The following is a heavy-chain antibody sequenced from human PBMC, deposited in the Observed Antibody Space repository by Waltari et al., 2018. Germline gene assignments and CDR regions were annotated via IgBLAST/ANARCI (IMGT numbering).Heavy chain of an antibody. CDR3: ARTDYYDSSGLLLAYFQH. D-gene: IGHD3-22*01. CDR2: IYHSGST. J-gene: IGHJ1*01. V-gene: IGHV4-4*02. Sequence: QVQLQESGPGLVKPSGTLSLTCAVPGGSIISRNWWSWVRQPPGQGLGWIGEIYHSGSTNYNPSLKSRVTISVDKSKNQFSLKLSSVTAADTAVYYCARTDYYDSSGLLLAYFQHWGQGTLVTVSS. CDR1: GGSIISRNW.